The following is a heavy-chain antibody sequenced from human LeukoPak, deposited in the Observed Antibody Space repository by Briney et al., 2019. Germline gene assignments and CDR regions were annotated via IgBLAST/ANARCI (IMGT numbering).Heavy chain of an antibody. CDR1: GGSISSYY. Sequence: SETLSLTCTVSGGSISSYYRSWIRQPPGKGLEWIGYIYYSGSTNYNPSLKSRVTISVDTSKNQFSLKLSSVTAADTAVYYCARAYSGYDSTYDYWGQGTLVTVSS. D-gene: IGHD5-12*01. CDR3: ARAYSGYDSTYDY. V-gene: IGHV4-59*01. CDR2: IYYSGST. J-gene: IGHJ4*02.